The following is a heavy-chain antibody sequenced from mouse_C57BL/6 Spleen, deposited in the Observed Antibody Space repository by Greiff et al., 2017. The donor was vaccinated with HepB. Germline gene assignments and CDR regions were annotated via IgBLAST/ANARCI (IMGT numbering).Heavy chain of an antibody. J-gene: IGHJ1*03. Sequence: QVQLQQPGAELVRPGSSVKLSCKASGYTFTSYWMHWVKQRPIQGLEWIGNIDPSDSETHYNQKFKDKATLTVDKSSSPAYMQLSSLTSEDSAVYYCARDGSSLWYFDVWGTGTTVTVSS. V-gene: IGHV1-52*01. CDR2: IDPSDSET. CDR1: GYTFTSYW. CDR3: ARDGSSLWYFDV. D-gene: IGHD1-1*01.